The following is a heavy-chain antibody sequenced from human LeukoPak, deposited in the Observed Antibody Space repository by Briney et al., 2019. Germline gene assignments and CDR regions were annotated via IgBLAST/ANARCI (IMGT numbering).Heavy chain of an antibody. V-gene: IGHV1-18*01. D-gene: IGHD3-10*01. CDR1: GYTFTSYG. J-gene: IGHJ4*02. Sequence: GASVKVSCKASGYTFTSYGISWVRQAPGQGLEWMGWISGHNGHTDYAQILQSRVTMTTDTSTTTAYMELRSLRSDDTAVYYCARGSQGLDYWGQGTLVTVSS. CDR3: ARGSQGLDY. CDR2: ISGHNGHT.